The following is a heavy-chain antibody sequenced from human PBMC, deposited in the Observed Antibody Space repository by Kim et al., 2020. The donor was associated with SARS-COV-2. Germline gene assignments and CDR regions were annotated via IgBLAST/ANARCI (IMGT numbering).Heavy chain of an antibody. D-gene: IGHD1-26*01. CDR1: GGSISSGGYY. J-gene: IGHJ4*02. CDR2: IYYSGST. V-gene: IGHV4-31*03. CDR3: ATGKHSGSYLGFDY. Sequence: SETLSLTCTVSGGSISSGGYYWSWIRQHPGKGLEWIGYIYYSGSTYYNPSLKSRVTISVDTSKNQFSLKLSSVTAADTAVYYCATGKHSGSYLGFDYWGQGTLVTVSS.